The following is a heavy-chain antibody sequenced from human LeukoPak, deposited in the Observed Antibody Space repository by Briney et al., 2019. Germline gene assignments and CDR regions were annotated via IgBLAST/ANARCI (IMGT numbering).Heavy chain of an antibody. CDR2: INHSGST. Sequence: SETLSLTCAVYGGSFSGYYWSWIRQPPGKGLEWIGEINHSGSTNYNPSLKSRVTISVDTSKNQFSLKLSSVTAADTAVYYCATQTLRSWFDPWGQGTLVTLSS. CDR1: GGSFSGYY. CDR3: ATQTLRSWFDP. J-gene: IGHJ5*02. D-gene: IGHD3-16*01. V-gene: IGHV4-34*01.